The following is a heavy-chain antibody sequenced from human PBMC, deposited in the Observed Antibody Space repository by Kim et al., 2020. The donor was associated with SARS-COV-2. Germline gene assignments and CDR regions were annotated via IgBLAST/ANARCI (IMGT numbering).Heavy chain of an antibody. CDR1: GGSISSSSYY. V-gene: IGHV4-39*01. CDR3: ARRIAAAGSAFDI. CDR2: IYYSGST. J-gene: IGHJ3*02. Sequence: SETLSLTCTVSGGSISSSSYYWGWIRQPPGKGLEWIGSIYYSGSTYYNPSLKSRVTISVDTSKNQFSLKLSSVTAADTAVYYCARRIAAAGSAFDIWGQGTMVTVSS. D-gene: IGHD6-13*01.